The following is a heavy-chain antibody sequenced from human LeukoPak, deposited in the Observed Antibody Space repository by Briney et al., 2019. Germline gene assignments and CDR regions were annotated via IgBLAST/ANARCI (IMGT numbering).Heavy chain of an antibody. CDR3: ARNPPNRYCSSTSCCPSDY. CDR2: ISSISSYI. V-gene: IGHV3-21*01. D-gene: IGHD2-2*01. CDR1: GFTFSSYS. Sequence: PGGSLRLSCAASGFTFSSYSMNWVRQAPGKGLEWVSSISSISSYIYYADSVKGRFTISRDTAKNSLYLQMNSLRAEDTAVYYCARNPPNRYCSSTSCCPSDYWGQGTLVTVSS. J-gene: IGHJ4*02.